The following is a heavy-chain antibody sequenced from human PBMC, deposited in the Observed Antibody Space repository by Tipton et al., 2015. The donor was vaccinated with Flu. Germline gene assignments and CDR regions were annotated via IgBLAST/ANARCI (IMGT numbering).Heavy chain of an antibody. Sequence: TLSLTCTVSGDSISNNFWWSWVRQPPGKGLECIGQIFHNGSTNYNPSLKSRVSMSIDTSRNLFSLKLSSVTAADTAVYYCARSIAVSGKFDPWGQGTLVTVSS. CDR3: ARSIAVSGKFDP. V-gene: IGHV4-4*02. D-gene: IGHD6-19*01. CDR1: GDSISNNFW. CDR2: IFHNGST. J-gene: IGHJ5*02.